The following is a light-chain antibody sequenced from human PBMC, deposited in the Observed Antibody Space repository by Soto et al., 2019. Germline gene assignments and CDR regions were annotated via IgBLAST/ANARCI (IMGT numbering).Light chain of an antibody. CDR1: PSDIGNYNY. CDR3: CSYAGSYTYV. Sequence: QSALTQPASVSGSPGQSITISCTGTPSDIGNYNYVSWYQQHPGKAPKLIIYGVSNRPSGVSNRFSASKSGNAASLTISGLQAEDEADYYCCSYAGSYTYVFATGTKLTVL. J-gene: IGLJ1*01. CDR2: GVS. V-gene: IGLV2-14*01.